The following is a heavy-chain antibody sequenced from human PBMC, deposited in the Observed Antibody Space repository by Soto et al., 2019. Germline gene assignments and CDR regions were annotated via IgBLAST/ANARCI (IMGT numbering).Heavy chain of an antibody. CDR2: ISYDGSNK. CDR1: GFTFSSYG. Sequence: QVQLVESGGGVVQPGRSLRLSCAASGFTFSSYGMHWVRQAPGKGLEWVAVISYDGSNKYYADSVKGRFTISRDNSKNTLYLQMYSLRAEDTAVYYCAKTYCSGGSCYLAEYFQHWGQGTLVTVSS. J-gene: IGHJ1*01. V-gene: IGHV3-30*18. D-gene: IGHD2-15*01. CDR3: AKTYCSGGSCYLAEYFQH.